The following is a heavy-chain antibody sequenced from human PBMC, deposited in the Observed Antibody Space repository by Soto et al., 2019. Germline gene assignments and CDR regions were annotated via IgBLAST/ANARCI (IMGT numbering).Heavy chain of an antibody. V-gene: IGHV4-34*01. Sequence: PSETLSLTCAVYGGSFSGYYWSWIRQPPGKGLEWIGEINHSGSTNYNPSLKSRVTISVDTSKNQFSLKLSSVTAADTAVYYCARGRLAFPIMITFGGVIAHAPHFDYWGQGTLVTVSS. CDR2: INHSGST. CDR3: ARGRLAFPIMITFGGVIAHAPHFDY. J-gene: IGHJ4*02. D-gene: IGHD3-16*02. CDR1: GGSFSGYY.